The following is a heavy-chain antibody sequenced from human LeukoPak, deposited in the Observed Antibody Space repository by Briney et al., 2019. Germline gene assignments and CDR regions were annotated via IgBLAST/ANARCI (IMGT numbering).Heavy chain of an antibody. CDR2: IIPNSGGT. CDR1: GYTFTGYY. CDR3: ARYGSGSYLSLRYYYYGMDV. V-gene: IGHV1-2*02. D-gene: IGHD3-10*01. J-gene: IGHJ6*02. Sequence: ASVKVSCKASGYTFTGYYMHWVRQAPGQGLEWMGWIIPNSGGTNYAQKFQGRVTMTRDTSISTAYMELSRLRSDDTAVYYCARYGSGSYLSLRYYYYGMDVWGQGSTVTVSS.